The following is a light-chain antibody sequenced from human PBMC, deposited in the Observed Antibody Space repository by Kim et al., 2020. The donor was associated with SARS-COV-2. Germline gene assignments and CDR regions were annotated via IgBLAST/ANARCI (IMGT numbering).Light chain of an antibody. J-gene: IGKJ2*01. Sequence: EPASISCRSSQSLLQSNGYNYLDWYLQKPGQSPQLLIYLGSNRASGVPDRFSGSGSGTDFTLKISRVEAEDVGVYYCMQALQTSYTFGQGTKLEI. V-gene: IGKV2-28*01. CDR3: MQALQTSYT. CDR2: LGS. CDR1: QSLLQSNGYNY.